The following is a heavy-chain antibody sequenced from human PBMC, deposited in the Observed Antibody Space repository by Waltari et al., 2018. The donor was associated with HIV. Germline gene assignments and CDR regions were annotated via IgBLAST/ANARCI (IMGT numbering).Heavy chain of an antibody. CDR2: ISGSGGST. CDR3: AKLTYYFDSSGYYPRFYFDY. CDR1: GFSFRSYP. D-gene: IGHD3-22*01. J-gene: IGHJ4*02. V-gene: IGHV3-23*01. Sequence: EVQLLESGRGLVQPGGSLRLSCAASGFSFRSYPTSRVPQPPGKGLEWVSAISGSGGSTYYADSVKGRFTISRDNSKNTLYLQMNSLRAEDTAVYYCAKLTYYFDSSGYYPRFYFDYWGQGTLGTVSS.